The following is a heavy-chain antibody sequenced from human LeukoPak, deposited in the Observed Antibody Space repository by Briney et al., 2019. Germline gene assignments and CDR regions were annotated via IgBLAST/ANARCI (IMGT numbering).Heavy chain of an antibody. CDR1: GYTFNDYG. CDR3: ARGPRALYSSSSLDS. D-gene: IGHD6-6*01. V-gene: IGHV1-18*01. CDR2: ISPYNGNT. J-gene: IGHJ4*02. Sequence: ASVKVSCKASGYTFNDYGISWVRQAPGQGLKWVGWISPYNGNTNYAQKVQGRVTMTTDTSTSTAYMELRSLRSDDTAVYYCARGPRALYSSSSLDSWSQGTLVTVSS.